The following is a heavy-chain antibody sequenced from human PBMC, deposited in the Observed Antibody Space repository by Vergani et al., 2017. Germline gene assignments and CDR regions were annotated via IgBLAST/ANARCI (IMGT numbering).Heavy chain of an antibody. J-gene: IGHJ6*02. CDR2: IYYSGST. CDR3: ARDAVYGSYYYYYGMDV. V-gene: IGHV4-39*07. D-gene: IGHD4-17*01. Sequence: QLQLQESGPGLMTPSETLSLTCTVSGGSISSSSYYWGWIRQPPGKGLEWIGSIYYSGSTYYNPSLKSRVTISVDTSKNQFSLKLSSVTAADTAVYYCARDAVYGSYYYYYGMDVWGQGTTVTVSS. CDR1: GGSISSSSYY.